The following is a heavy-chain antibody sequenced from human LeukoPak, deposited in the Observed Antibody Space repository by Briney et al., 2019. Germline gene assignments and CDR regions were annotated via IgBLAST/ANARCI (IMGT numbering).Heavy chain of an antibody. Sequence: GASVKVSCKVSGYTLTELSMHWVRQAPGKGLAWMGGFDPEDGETIYAQKFQGRVTMTEDTSTDTAYMELSSLRSEDTAVYYCATVRYYDYVWGSYRAWYFDYWGQGTLVTVSS. CDR1: GYTLTELS. CDR2: FDPEDGET. J-gene: IGHJ4*02. V-gene: IGHV1-24*01. D-gene: IGHD3-16*02. CDR3: ATVRYYDYVWGSYRAWYFDY.